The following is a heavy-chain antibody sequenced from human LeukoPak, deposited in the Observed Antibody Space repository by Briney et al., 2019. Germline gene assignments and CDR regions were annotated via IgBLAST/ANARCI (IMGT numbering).Heavy chain of an antibody. CDR3: ARIGYSSSSFDF. J-gene: IGHJ4*02. CDR2: IKQDGSVE. D-gene: IGHD6-6*01. Sequence: TGGPLRLSCAASGFTFSSYWMSWVRQAPGKGLEWVANIKQDGSVEYYVVSVKGRLTISRDNAKESLYLQMNSLRAEDTAVYYCARIGYSSSSFDFWGQGTLVTVSS. CDR1: GFTFSSYW. V-gene: IGHV3-7*05.